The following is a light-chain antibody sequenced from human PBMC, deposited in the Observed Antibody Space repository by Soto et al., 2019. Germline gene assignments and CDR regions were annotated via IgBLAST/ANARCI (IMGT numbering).Light chain of an antibody. V-gene: IGKV1-5*01. J-gene: IGKJ2*01. CDR3: QQYHSYPLYT. CDR1: QSISSW. CDR2: DAS. Sequence: DIQMTQSPSTLSASVGDRVTITCRASQSISSWLAWYQQKPGKAPKLLIYDASRLESGVPSRFSGSGSGTEFTLTISSLQPDDFATYYCQQYHSYPLYTFGQGTKLEI.